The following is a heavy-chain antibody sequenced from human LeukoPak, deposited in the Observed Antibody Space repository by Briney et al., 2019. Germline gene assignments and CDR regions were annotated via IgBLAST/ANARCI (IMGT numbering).Heavy chain of an antibody. D-gene: IGHD3-10*01. CDR3: AKDSRRFGESHFDS. CDR2: INWNSVRI. Sequence: PGRSLRLSCAASGFTFDDYAMYWVRQVPGKGLEWVSGINWNSVRIDYADSVKGRFTISRDNAKNSLYLQMNSLRAEDTALYYCAKDSRRFGESHFDSWGQGTLVTVSS. V-gene: IGHV3-9*01. CDR1: GFTFDDYA. J-gene: IGHJ4*02.